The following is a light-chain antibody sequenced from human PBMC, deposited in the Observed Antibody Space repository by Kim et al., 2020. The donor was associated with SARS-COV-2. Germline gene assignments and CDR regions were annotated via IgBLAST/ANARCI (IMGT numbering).Light chain of an antibody. J-gene: IGKJ2*01. Sequence: EIVLTQSTGTLSFSQGERATLSCRASQVVSSNYFVWYKQKPGQAPRLLVCGTSTMPAGIPDRFTGSGYGTDFTLTINRLEPEDFEVYYRQQYGSLPYTFGQGTKLEI. CDR1: QVVSSNY. CDR3: QQYGSLPYT. V-gene: IGKV3-20*01. CDR2: GTS.